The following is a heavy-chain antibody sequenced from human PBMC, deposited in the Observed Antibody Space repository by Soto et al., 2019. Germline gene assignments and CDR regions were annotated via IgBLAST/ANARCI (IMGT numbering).Heavy chain of an antibody. CDR3: ATVFHGDYPYYYYGMDV. V-gene: IGHV1-24*01. Sequence: ASVKVSCKVSGYTLTELSMHWVRQAPGKGLEWMGGFDPEDGETIYAQKFQGRVTMTEDTSTDTAYMELSSLRSEDTAVYYCATVFHGDYPYYYYGMDVWGQGTTVTVSS. CDR2: FDPEDGET. J-gene: IGHJ6*02. CDR1: GYTLTELS. D-gene: IGHD4-17*01.